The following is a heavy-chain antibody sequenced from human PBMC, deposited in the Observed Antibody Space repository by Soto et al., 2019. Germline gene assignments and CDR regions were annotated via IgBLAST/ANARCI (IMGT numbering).Heavy chain of an antibody. CDR1: GFTVSSNY. V-gene: IGHV3-53*01. CDR2: IYSGGST. CDR3: ARASYYHFWSGLFDY. Sequence: LRLSCAASGFTVSSNYMSWVRQAPGKGLEWVSVIYSGGSTYYADSVKGRFTISRDNSKNTLYLQMNSLRAEDTAVYYCARASYYHFWSGLFDYWGQGTLVTVSS. D-gene: IGHD3-3*01. J-gene: IGHJ4*02.